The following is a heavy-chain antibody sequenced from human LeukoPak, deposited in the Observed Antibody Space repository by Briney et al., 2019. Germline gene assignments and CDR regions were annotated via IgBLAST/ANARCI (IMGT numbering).Heavy chain of an antibody. D-gene: IGHD2-2*01. Sequence: GGSLRLSCAASGFTFSSHGMHWVRQAPGKGLGWVAFIRYDGSNKYYADSVKGRFTISRDNSKNTLYLQMNSLRAEDTAVYYCAKGGVVPAAMPWYFDYWGQGTLVTVSS. CDR1: GFTFSSHG. J-gene: IGHJ4*02. CDR2: IRYDGSNK. CDR3: AKGGVVPAAMPWYFDY. V-gene: IGHV3-30*02.